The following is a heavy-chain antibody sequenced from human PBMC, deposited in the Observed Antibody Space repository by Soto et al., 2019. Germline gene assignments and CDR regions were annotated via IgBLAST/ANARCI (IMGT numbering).Heavy chain of an antibody. Sequence: ASVKVSCKASGGTFSSYAISWVRQAPGQGLEWMGGIIPIFGTANYAQKFQGRVTITADESTSTAYMELSSLRSEDTAVYYCARDLRHDTAMVIDAFDIWGQGTMVTVSS. CDR1: GGTFSSYA. D-gene: IGHD5-18*01. CDR2: IIPIFGTA. J-gene: IGHJ3*02. V-gene: IGHV1-69*13. CDR3: ARDLRHDTAMVIDAFDI.